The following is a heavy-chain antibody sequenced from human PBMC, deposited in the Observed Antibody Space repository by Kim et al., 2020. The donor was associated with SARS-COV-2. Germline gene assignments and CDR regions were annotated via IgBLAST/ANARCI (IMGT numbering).Heavy chain of an antibody. CDR1: GDSVSGSGGI. J-gene: IGHJ6*02. Sequence: SQTLSLTCAISGDSVSGSGGIWNWIRQSPSRGLEWLGRTYYRSKWYYVYAVSVRSRISINVDTSKNQFSLHLNSVTPEDTAVYYCAREPPGVWGQGTTVT. V-gene: IGHV6-1*01. CDR2: TYYRSKWYY. CDR3: AREPPGV.